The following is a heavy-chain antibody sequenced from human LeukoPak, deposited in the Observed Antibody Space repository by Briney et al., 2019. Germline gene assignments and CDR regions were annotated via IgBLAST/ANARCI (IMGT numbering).Heavy chain of an antibody. CDR3: AKDALVGCSSTSCYTAGDY. Sequence: GGSLRLSCAASGFTFSSYSMNWVRQAPGKGLEWVSSISSSSSYIYYADSVKGRFTISRDNAKNSLYLQMNSLRAEDTGVYFCAKDALVGCSSTSCYTAGDYWGQGTLVTVSS. CDR1: GFTFSSYS. CDR2: ISSSSSYI. V-gene: IGHV3-21*01. D-gene: IGHD2-2*02. J-gene: IGHJ4*02.